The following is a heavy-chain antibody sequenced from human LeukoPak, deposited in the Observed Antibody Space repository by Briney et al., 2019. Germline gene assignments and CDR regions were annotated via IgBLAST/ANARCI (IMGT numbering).Heavy chain of an antibody. CDR2: IIPIFGTP. CDR3: ARVKGYYGSGSYYRSYYYYGMDV. D-gene: IGHD3-10*01. J-gene: IGHJ6*02. CDR1: GGTFSTFG. Sequence: ASVKVSCKASGGTFSTFGISWVRQAPGQGLEWMGGIIPIFGTPNYAQKSQGRVTITTDESTSTAYMQLSSLRSEDTAVYYCARVKGYYGSGSYYRSYYYYGMDVWGQGTTVTVSS. V-gene: IGHV1-69*05.